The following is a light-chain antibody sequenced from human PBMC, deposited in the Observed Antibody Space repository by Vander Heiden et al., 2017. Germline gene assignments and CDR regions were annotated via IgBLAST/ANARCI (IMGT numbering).Light chain of an antibody. J-gene: IGLJ1*01. CDR1: STDVGAYNY. V-gene: IGLV2-14*01. CDR2: EVT. Sequence: QSALTQPASVSGSPGQSITISCTGTSTDVGAYNYVSWYQQHPGKAPKLMIYEVTSRPSGVSSRFSGSKSGNTDSLTISGLQAEDEADYDCCSFRYNSARGLGSVTKV. CDR3: CSFRYNSARG.